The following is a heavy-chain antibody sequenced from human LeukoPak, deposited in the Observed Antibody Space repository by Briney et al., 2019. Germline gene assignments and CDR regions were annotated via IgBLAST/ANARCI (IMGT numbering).Heavy chain of an antibody. CDR3: ATPLPGDSSGYYPAFDY. CDR1: GYTLTELS. J-gene: IGHJ4*02. Sequence: ASVKVSCKVSGYTLTELSMHWVRQAPGKGLEWMGGFDPEDGETIYAQKFQGRATMTEDTSTDTAYMELSSLRSEDTAVYYCATPLPGDSSGYYPAFDYWGQGTLVTVSS. D-gene: IGHD3-22*01. CDR2: FDPEDGET. V-gene: IGHV1-24*01.